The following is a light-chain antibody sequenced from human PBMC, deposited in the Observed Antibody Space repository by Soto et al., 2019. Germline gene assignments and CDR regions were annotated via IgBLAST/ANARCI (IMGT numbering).Light chain of an antibody. Sequence: QSVLTQSASVSGSPGQAITISCTGTSSDVGRYNLVSWYQQHTGKAPKLMIYDDTKRPSGVSNRFSGSKSGNTASLTISGLQAEDEADYYCCSYAGSSTLVVGGGTKVTVL. CDR2: DDT. CDR3: CSYAGSSTLV. CDR1: SSDVGRYNL. V-gene: IGLV2-23*01. J-gene: IGLJ2*01.